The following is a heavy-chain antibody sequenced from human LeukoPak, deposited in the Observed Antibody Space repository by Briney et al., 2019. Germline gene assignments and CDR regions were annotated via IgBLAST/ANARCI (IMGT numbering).Heavy chain of an antibody. J-gene: IGHJ4*02. CDR1: GFTFSSYW. CDR3: ARELLSSWYYFDY. V-gene: IGHV3-74*01. D-gene: IGHD6-13*01. CDR2: INSDGSST. Sequence: PGGSLRLSCAASGFTFSSYWMHWVRQAPGKGLVWVSRINSDGSSTSYADSVKGRFSISRDNAKNTLYLQMNSLRAEDTAVYYCARELLSSWYYFDYWGQGTLVTVSS.